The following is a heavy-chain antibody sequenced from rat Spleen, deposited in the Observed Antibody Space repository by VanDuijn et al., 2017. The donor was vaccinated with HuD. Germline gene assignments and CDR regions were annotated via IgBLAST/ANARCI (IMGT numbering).Heavy chain of an antibody. CDR2: ITSGGSNT. Sequence: EVQLVESGGGLVQPGRSLKLSCAASGFTFSNYYMAWVRQAPTKCLEWVATITSGGSNTYYPDSVKGRFTSSRDNAKSTLYLQMDSLRSEDTATYYCATNNFGGPYWYFDFWGPGTMVTVSS. D-gene: IGHD1-11*01. CDR1: GFTFSNYY. V-gene: IGHV5S23*01. CDR3: ATNNFGGPYWYFDF. J-gene: IGHJ1*01.